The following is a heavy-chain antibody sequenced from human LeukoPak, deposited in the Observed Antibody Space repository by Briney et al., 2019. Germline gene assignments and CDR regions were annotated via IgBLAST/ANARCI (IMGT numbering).Heavy chain of an antibody. CDR2: IYYSGST. CDR1: GGSISSYY. Sequence: SETLSLTCTVSGGSISSYYWSWIRQPPGKGLEWIGYIYYSGSTNYNPSLKSRVTISVDTSKNQFSLKLSSVTAADTAVYYCARGLRGYYYYYMDVWGEGTTVTISS. D-gene: IGHD5/OR15-5a*01. CDR3: ARGLRGYYYYYMDV. J-gene: IGHJ6*03. V-gene: IGHV4-59*01.